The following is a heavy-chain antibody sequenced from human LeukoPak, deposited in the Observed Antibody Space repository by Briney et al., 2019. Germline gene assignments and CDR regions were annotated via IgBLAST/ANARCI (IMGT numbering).Heavy chain of an antibody. Sequence: GGSLRLFCAASGFTFSTYSMNWVRQAPGKGLEWVSSISTSSTHIYYADSAKGRFTISRDNAKNSLYLQMNSLRAEDTAVYYCARHEPVITLSSYYYGMDVWGPGTTVTVSS. D-gene: IGHD1-14*01. CDR2: ISTSSTHI. J-gene: IGHJ6*02. CDR3: ARHEPVITLSSYYYGMDV. V-gene: IGHV3-21*01. CDR1: GFTFSTYS.